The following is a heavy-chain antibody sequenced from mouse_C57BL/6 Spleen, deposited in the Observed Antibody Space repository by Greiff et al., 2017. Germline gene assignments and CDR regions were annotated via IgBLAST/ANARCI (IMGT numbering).Heavy chain of an antibody. V-gene: IGHV5-17*01. CDR2: ISSGSSTI. Sequence: EVKLMESGGGLVKPGGSLKLSCAASGFTFSDYGMHWVRQAPEKGLEWVAYISSGSSTIYYADTVKGRFTISRDNAKNTRCRQMTSLRSEDTAMYYCARGYYDYDGYYAMEYWGQGTSVTVSS. D-gene: IGHD2-4*01. CDR3: ARGYYDYDGYYAMEY. CDR1: GFTFSDYG. J-gene: IGHJ4*01.